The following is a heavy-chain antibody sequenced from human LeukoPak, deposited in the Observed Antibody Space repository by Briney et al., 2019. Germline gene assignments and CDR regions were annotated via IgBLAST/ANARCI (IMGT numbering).Heavy chain of an antibody. CDR1: GFTFSSYW. J-gene: IGHJ4*02. CDR2: IKQDGSEK. CDR3: ARSGYDRGLVGDY. D-gene: IGHD5-12*01. Sequence: GGSLRLSCAASGFTFSSYWMSWVRQAPGKGLEWVANIKQDGSEKYYVDSVKGRFTISRDNAKNSLYLQMNSLGAEDTAVYYCARSGYDRGLVGDYWGQGTLVTVSS. V-gene: IGHV3-7*01.